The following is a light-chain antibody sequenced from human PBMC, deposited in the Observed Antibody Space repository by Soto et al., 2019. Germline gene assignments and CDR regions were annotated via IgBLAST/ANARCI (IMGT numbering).Light chain of an antibody. V-gene: IGLV2-8*01. J-gene: IGLJ1*01. CDR1: SSDVGGYNY. CDR3: SSYAASHNPYV. CDR2: EVS. Sequence: QSALTQAPSASGSPGQSVTISCTGTSSDVGGYNYVSWYQQHPGKVPKVMIYEVSKRPSGVPDRFSGSKSGNTASLTVSGLQAEEEADYYCSSYAASHNPYVFGTGSSVTVL.